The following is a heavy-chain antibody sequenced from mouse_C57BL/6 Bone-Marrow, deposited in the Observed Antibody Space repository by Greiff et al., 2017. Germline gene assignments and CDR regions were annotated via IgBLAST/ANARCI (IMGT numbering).Heavy chain of an antibody. CDR1: GFTFSDYY. CDR2: ISNGGGST. CDR3: ARDGSSYLFAY. D-gene: IGHD1-1*01. Sequence: DVHLVESGGGLVQPGGSLKLSCAASGFTFSDYYMYWVRQTPEKRLEWVAYISNGGGSTYYPDTVKGRFTISRDNAKNTLYLQMSRLKSEDTAMYYCARDGSSYLFAYWGQGTLVTVSA. V-gene: IGHV5-12*01. J-gene: IGHJ3*01.